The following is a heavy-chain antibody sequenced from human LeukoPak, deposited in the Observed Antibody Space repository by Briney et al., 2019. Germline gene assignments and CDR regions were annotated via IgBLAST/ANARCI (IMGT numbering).Heavy chain of an antibody. CDR1: GSSFTSYW. Sequence: GASLQISCKGSGSSFTSYWSGCVRQLPGKGLEWMGIIYPGDSDTRYSPSFQGQVTISADKSVSTAYLQWTSLKASDTAMYYCASLDLDSSSSSWYFDVWGRGTLVTVSS. CDR3: ASLDLDSSSSSWYFDV. J-gene: IGHJ2*01. D-gene: IGHD6-6*01. CDR2: IYPGDSDT. V-gene: IGHV5-51*01.